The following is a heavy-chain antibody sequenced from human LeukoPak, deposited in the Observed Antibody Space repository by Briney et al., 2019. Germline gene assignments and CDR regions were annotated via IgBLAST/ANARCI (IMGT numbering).Heavy chain of an antibody. CDR3: ARGRLQLWSFPLPYNHYAIDV. V-gene: IGHV4-34*01. Sequence: SETLSLTCAVSGESFSGYFWTWIRQPPGKGLEWIGESNHFGSTDYNPSPKSRVTISVDTSKKQFSLNVRSVTDADTAVYFCARGRLQLWSFPLPYNHYAIDVWGQGTTATVSS. CDR2: SNHFGST. D-gene: IGHD5-18*01. J-gene: IGHJ6*02. CDR1: GESFSGYF.